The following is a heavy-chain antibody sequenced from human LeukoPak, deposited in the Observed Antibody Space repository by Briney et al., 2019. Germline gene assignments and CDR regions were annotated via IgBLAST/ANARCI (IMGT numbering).Heavy chain of an antibody. CDR3: AREYGSGKNYYYYGMDV. CDR2: VSPDELNSK. J-gene: IGHJ6*02. Sequence: GGSLRLSCIASGFSLPHYPAMHWVRQAPGKGLEWVSAVSPDELNSKYYADSVKGRFTISRDNSKNTLYLQMNSLRAEDTAVYYCAREYGSGKNYYYYGMDVWGQGTTVTVSS. V-gene: IGHV3-30*04. CDR1: GFSLPHYPA. D-gene: IGHD3-10*01.